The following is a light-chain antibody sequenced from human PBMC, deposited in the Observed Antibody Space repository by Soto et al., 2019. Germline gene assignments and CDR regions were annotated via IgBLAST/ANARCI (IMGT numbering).Light chain of an antibody. Sequence: EIVLTQSPATLSLSPGERATLSFSASQSVSSYLAWYQQKPGQAPRLLIYDASNRATGIPARFSGSGSGTDFTLTISSLEPEDFAVYYCQHRTNWPRGTFGQGTRLEI. CDR1: QSVSSY. J-gene: IGKJ5*01. V-gene: IGKV3-11*01. CDR3: QHRTNWPRGT. CDR2: DAS.